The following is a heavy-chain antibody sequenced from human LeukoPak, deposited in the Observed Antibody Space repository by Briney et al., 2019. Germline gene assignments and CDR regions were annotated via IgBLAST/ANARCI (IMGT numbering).Heavy chain of an antibody. J-gene: IGHJ6*02. Sequence: GRSLRLSCAASGLTFSIYGMHWVRQAPGKGLEWVAVISYDGSNKYYADSVKGRFTISRDNSKNTLYLQMNSLRAEDTAVYYCAKDLAAAGMDVWGQGTTVTVSS. CDR2: ISYDGSNK. V-gene: IGHV3-30*18. D-gene: IGHD6-13*01. CDR1: GLTFSIYG. CDR3: AKDLAAAGMDV.